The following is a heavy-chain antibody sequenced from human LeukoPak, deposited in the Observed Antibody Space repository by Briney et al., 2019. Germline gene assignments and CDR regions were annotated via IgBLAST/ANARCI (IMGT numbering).Heavy chain of an antibody. CDR1: GYTFINYA. CDR2: ISAYNGNT. V-gene: IGHV1-18*01. D-gene: IGHD2-2*01. Sequence: ASVKVSCKASGYTFINYAISWVRQAPGQGLEWMGWISAYNGNTNYAQKLQGRVTMTTDTSTSTAYMELRSLRSDDTAVYYCARDGGYCSSTSCRRFDYWGQGTLVTVSS. CDR3: ARDGGYCSSTSCRRFDY. J-gene: IGHJ4*02.